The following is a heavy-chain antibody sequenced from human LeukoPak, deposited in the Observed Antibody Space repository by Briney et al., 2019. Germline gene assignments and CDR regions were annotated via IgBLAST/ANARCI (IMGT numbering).Heavy chain of an antibody. D-gene: IGHD3-10*01. V-gene: IGHV3-23*01. CDR3: AKESSIMTS. CDR2: ISGSGVST. J-gene: IGHJ5*02. Sequence: GGSLRLSCAASGFTFSTYAMSWVRQAPGKGLEWVSAISGSGVSTYYADSVKGRFTISRDNSMNTLYLQMNSLRAEDTAIYYCAKESSIMTSWGQGTLVTVSS. CDR1: GFTFSTYA.